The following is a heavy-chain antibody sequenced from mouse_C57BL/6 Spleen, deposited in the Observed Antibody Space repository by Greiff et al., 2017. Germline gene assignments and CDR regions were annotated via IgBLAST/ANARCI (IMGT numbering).Heavy chain of an antibody. J-gene: IGHJ2*01. V-gene: IGHV7-3*01. CDR2: IRNKANGYTT. Sequence: EVKLVESGGGLVQPGGSLSLSCAASGFTFTDYYMSWVSQPPGKALEWLGFIRNKANGYTTEYSASVKGRFTISRDNSQSILYLQMNALRAEDSATYYCARYDGYLYYFDYWGQGTTLTVSS. CDR1: GFTFTDYY. D-gene: IGHD2-3*01. CDR3: ARYDGYLYYFDY.